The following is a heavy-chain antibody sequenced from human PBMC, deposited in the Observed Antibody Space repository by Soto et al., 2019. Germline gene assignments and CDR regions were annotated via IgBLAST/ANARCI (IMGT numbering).Heavy chain of an antibody. D-gene: IGHD1-7*01. CDR3: ARAELVGGVDV. Sequence: SETLSLTCTVSGGSISSGGYYWSWIRQHPGKGLEWIGYIYYSGSTHSNPSLKSRVTISIDTSKNQFSLKLSSVTAADTAVYYCARAELVGGVDVWGQGTTVTVSS. CDR1: GGSISSGGYY. CDR2: IYYSGST. J-gene: IGHJ6*02. V-gene: IGHV4-31*03.